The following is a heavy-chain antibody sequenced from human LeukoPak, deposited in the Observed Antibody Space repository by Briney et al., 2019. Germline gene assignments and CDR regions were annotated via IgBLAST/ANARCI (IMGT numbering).Heavy chain of an antibody. V-gene: IGHV1-69*06. Sequence: SVKVSCKASGYTFTSYDINWVRQAPGQGLEWMGGIIPIFGTANYAQKFQGRVTITADKSTSTAYMELSSLRSEDTAVYYCAREDSSGWFDPWGQGTLVTVSS. CDR3: AREDSSGWFDP. J-gene: IGHJ5*02. CDR1: GYTFTSYD. CDR2: IIPIFGTA. D-gene: IGHD6-19*01.